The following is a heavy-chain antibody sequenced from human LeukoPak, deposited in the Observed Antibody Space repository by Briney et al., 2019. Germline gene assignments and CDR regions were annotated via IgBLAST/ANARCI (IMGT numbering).Heavy chain of an antibody. V-gene: IGHV1-69*06. CDR2: IIPIFGTA. D-gene: IGHD4-17*01. J-gene: IGHJ4*02. CDR3: AKDEVIYGDYEGPFDY. Sequence: SVKVSCKASGGTFGSYAISWVRQAPGQGLEWMGGIIPIFGTANYAQKFQGRVTITADKSTSTAYMELSSLRSEDTAVYYCAKDEVIYGDYEGPFDYWGQGTLVTVSS. CDR1: GGTFGSYA.